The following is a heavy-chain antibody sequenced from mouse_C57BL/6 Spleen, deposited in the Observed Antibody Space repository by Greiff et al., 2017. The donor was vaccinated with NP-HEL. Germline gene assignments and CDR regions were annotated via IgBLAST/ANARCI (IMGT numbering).Heavy chain of an antibody. J-gene: IGHJ3*01. Sequence: QVQLQQSGAELVMPGASVKLSCKASGYTFTSYWMHWVKQRPGQGLEWIGEIDPSDSYTNYNQKFKGKSTLTVDKSSSTAYMQLSSLTSEDSAVYYCARSLSASLAYWGQGTLVTVSA. CDR3: ARSLSASLAY. CDR1: GYTFTSYW. CDR2: IDPSDSYT. D-gene: IGHD6-2*01. V-gene: IGHV1-69*01.